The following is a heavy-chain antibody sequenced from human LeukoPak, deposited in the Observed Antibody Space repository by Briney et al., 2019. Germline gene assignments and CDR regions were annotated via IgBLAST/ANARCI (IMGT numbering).Heavy chain of an antibody. CDR3: ARDYGGNSGWFDP. J-gene: IGHJ5*02. D-gene: IGHD2-21*01. CDR1: GYTFTSYD. V-gene: IGHV1-8*01. Sequence: GASVKVSCKASGYTFTSYDLNWARQATGQGPEWIGWMNPNSGNTGYAQKFQGRVTLTRSTSISTAYMELRSLTSEDTAVYYCARDYGGNSGWFDPWGQGTLVTVSS. CDR2: MNPNSGNT.